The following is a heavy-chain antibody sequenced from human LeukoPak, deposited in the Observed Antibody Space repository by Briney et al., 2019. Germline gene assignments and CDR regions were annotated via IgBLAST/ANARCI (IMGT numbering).Heavy chain of an antibody. J-gene: IGHJ3*02. CDR3: ARGGYCSSSICYHFNAFDM. CDR1: GFTFSSHE. V-gene: IGHV3-48*03. Sequence: GGSLRLSCAASGFTFSSHEMNWVRQAPGKGLEWISYAGTGDSTTYYADSVKGRFTISRDNAKNSLSLQMNSLRAEDTAIYYCARGGYCSSSICYHFNAFDMWGQGTMVTVSS. D-gene: IGHD2-2*01. CDR2: AGTGDSTT.